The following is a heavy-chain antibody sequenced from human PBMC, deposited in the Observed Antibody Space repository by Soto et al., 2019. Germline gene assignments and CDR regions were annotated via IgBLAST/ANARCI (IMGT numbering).Heavy chain of an antibody. CDR3: AIGFYDYVWGSYNWFDP. CDR1: GGTFSSYA. V-gene: IGHV1-69*01. Sequence: QVPLVQSGAEVKKPGSSVKVSCKASGGTFSSYAISWVRQAPGQGLEWMGGIIPIFGTANYAQKFQGRVTITADESTSTAYMELSSLRSEDTAVYYCAIGFYDYVWGSYNWFDPWGQGTLVTVSS. D-gene: IGHD3-16*01. CDR2: IIPIFGTA. J-gene: IGHJ5*02.